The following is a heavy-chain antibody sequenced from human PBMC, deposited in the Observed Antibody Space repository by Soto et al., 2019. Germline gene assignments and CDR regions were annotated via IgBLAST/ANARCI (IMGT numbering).Heavy chain of an antibody. J-gene: IGHJ5*02. CDR2: INHTGGT. Sequence: NLPETLSLACAVYSGPVNCYDCNWIRQPPGKGLEWIGEINHTGGTHYNPSLKSRVTMSVDTSKNQFSLRLSSVTAADTAIYYCATRITVFGLLIPPFDPWGQGTKVTVSS. D-gene: IGHD3-3*01. V-gene: IGHV4-34*01. CDR1: SGPVNCYD. CDR3: ATRITVFGLLIPPFDP.